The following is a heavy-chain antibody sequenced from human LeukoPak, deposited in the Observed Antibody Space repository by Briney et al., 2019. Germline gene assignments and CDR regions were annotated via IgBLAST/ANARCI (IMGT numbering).Heavy chain of an antibody. V-gene: IGHV4-4*09. CDR3: ARQKCTSTSCLTKNAFDI. J-gene: IGHJ3*02. CDR2: IYTSGST. CDR1: GSISSYY. Sequence: SETLSLTCTVSGSISSYYWSWIRQPPGKGREWIGYIYTSGSTNYNPSLKSRVTISVDPSKNQLSPDLSSVPAADTAVYYCARQKCTSTSCLTKNAFDIWGQGTMVTVSS. D-gene: IGHD2-2*01.